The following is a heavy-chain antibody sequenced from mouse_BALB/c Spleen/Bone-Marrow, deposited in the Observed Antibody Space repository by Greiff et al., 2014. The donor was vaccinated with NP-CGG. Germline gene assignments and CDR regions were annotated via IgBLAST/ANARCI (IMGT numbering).Heavy chain of an antibody. J-gene: IGHJ3*01. V-gene: IGHV5-12*02. D-gene: IGHD2-4*01. CDR1: GFTFRDYY. CDR3: ARHNYDETWFAY. CDR2: ISNGGGST. Sequence: EVKVEESGGGLVQPGGSLKLSCATSGFTFRDYYMYWVRQTPEKRLEWVAYISNGGGSTYYPDTVKGRFTISRDDAKNTLYLQMSRLKSEDTAMYYCARHNYDETWFAYWGQGTLVTVSA.